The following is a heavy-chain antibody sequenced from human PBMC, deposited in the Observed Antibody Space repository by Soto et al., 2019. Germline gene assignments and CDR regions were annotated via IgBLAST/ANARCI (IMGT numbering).Heavy chain of an antibody. D-gene: IGHD2-8*02. CDR1: GYNFTDYY. CDR2: INPNSGGT. CDR3: ESVGAGGCATGD. J-gene: IGHJ4*02. V-gene: IGHV1-2*04. Sequence: QVQVVQSGTEGKKPGASMKDSRQASGYNFTDYYLHWVRQVPGQGLEWMGGINPNSGGTNSVQDFRGWLTFTKDTSINTALLELTRLRSDDTAVYYCESVGAGGCATGDWGQGTLVTVSS.